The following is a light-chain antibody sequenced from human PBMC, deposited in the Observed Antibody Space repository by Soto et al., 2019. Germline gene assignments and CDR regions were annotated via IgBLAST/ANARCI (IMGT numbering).Light chain of an antibody. CDR2: GAS. V-gene: IGKV3-15*01. Sequence: EIVMTQAPATLSVSPEERATLSCRASQSVSSNLAWYQQEPGQAPRLLIYGASTRATGIPARFSGSGSGTEFTLTISSLQSEDFAVYYCQQYNNWPPMYTFGQGTKVDIK. CDR3: QQYNNWPPMYT. J-gene: IGKJ2*01. CDR1: QSVSSN.